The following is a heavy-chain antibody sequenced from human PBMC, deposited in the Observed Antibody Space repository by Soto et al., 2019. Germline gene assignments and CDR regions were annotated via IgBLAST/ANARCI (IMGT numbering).Heavy chain of an antibody. J-gene: IGHJ6*03. D-gene: IGHD2-8*01. CDR3: ALMGSRKWYYYYYMDV. CDR1: GGSFSGYY. Sequence: SETLSLTCAVYGGSFSGYYWSWIRQPPGKGLEWIGEINHSGSTNYNPSLKSRVTISVDTSKNQFSLKLSSVTAADTAVYYCALMGSRKWYYYYYMDVWGKGTTVTVSS. CDR2: INHSGST. V-gene: IGHV4-34*01.